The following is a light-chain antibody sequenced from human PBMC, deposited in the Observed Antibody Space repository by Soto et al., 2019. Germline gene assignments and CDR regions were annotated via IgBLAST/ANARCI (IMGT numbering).Light chain of an antibody. V-gene: IGKV3-15*01. CDR3: QQYDNWPPWT. CDR2: GAS. Sequence: DTVMTQSPATLSVSPGEKATLSCRASESVGSHLAWYQQKPGQAPRLLIYGASTRATGIPARFSGSGSGTELALTISSLQSEEVALYYCQQYDNWPPWTVGQGTKVEI. J-gene: IGKJ1*01. CDR1: ESVGSH.